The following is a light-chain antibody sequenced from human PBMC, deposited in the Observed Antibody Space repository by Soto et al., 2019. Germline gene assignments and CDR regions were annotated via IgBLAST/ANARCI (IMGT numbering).Light chain of an antibody. CDR1: QSITSAY. CDR3: QRYGTPPWT. J-gene: IGKJ1*01. V-gene: IGKV3-20*01. Sequence: EIVLTQSPGTLSLSPGERATLSCRASQSITSAYLAWYQQKPGRAPRLVIYGAFNRATGIPDRFSASGSRTDFTLTISGLAPEDSAVYFCQRYGTPPWTFGQGTKVEIK. CDR2: GAF.